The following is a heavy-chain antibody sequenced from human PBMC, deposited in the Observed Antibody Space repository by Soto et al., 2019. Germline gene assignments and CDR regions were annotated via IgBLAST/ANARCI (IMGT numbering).Heavy chain of an antibody. CDR3: ARVLPNYFAY. CDR2: IYYSGST. CDR1: GGSVSSGSYY. V-gene: IGHV4-61*01. J-gene: IGHJ4*02. Sequence: QVQLQESGPGLVKPSETLSLTCTVSGGSVSSGSYYWSWIRQPPGKGLEWIGYIYYSGSTNYNPALKSRVTMSVDTSTNQFSLKLSSVTAADTAVYYCARVLPNYFAYWGQGTLVTVSS.